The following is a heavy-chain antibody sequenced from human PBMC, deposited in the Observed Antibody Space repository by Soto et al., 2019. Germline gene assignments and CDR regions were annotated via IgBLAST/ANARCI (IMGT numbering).Heavy chain of an antibody. D-gene: IGHD6-6*01. CDR3: ARTRSFTLGFYYDGMDV. CDR2: IYHSGRT. V-gene: IGHV4-30-2*01. CDR1: GGSISSGGYS. Sequence: TLSLTCAVSGGSISSGGYSWSWIRQPPGRGLEWMGYIYHSGRTDYNPSLKSRVTISVDKSLRTAYLQWTSLKASDTALYSCARTRSFTLGFYYDGMDVWGQGTTVTVSS. J-gene: IGHJ6*02.